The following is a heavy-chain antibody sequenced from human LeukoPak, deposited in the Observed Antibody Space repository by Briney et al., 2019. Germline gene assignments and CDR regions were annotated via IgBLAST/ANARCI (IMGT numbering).Heavy chain of an antibody. V-gene: IGHV3-7*01. CDR3: ARDQGGEQSY. Sequence: GGSLRLSCAASGFTFSSYWMTWVRQAPGKGLEWVANIKEDGSEKYYVDSVKGRFTISRDNAKNSLYLQMNSLGAEDTAVYYCARDQGGEQSYWGQGTLVTVSS. D-gene: IGHD3-16*01. J-gene: IGHJ4*02. CDR1: GFTFSSYW. CDR2: IKEDGSEK.